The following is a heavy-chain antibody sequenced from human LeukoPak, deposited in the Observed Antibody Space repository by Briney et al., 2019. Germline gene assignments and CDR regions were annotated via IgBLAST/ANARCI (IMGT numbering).Heavy chain of an antibody. CDR2: INPNSGGT. CDR3: ARGPGWFGKLLFWFDP. CDR1: GYTFTGYY. J-gene: IGHJ5*02. V-gene: IGHV1-2*02. Sequence: ASVKVSCKASGYTFTGYYMHWVRQAPGQGLEWMGWINPNSGGTNYAQKFQGRVTMTRDTSISTAYMELSRLRSDDTAVYYCARGPGWFGKLLFWFDPWGQGTLVTVSS. D-gene: IGHD3-10*01.